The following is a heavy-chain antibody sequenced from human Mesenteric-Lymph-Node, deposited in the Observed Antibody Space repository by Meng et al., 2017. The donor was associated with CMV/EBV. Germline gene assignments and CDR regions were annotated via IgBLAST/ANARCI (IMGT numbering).Heavy chain of an antibody. J-gene: IGHJ5*02. V-gene: IGHV3-48*04. Sequence: GGSLRLSCAACGFTVSRSCMSWVRQTPGGRLEWVSYISSSSSTIYYADSVKGRFTISRDNAKNSLYLQMNSLRAEDTAVYYCARDSWFDPWGQGTLVTVSS. CDR1: GFTVSRSC. CDR3: ARDSWFDP. CDR2: ISSSSSTI.